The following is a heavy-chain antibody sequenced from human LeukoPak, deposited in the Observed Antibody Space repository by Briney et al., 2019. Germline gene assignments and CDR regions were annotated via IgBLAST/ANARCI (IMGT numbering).Heavy chain of an antibody. CDR1: GYTFTGYY. V-gene: IGHV1-2*04. CDR2: INPNSGGT. CDR3: ARAVKGGSYFRYYYYGMDV. Sequence: VASVKVSCKASGYTFTGYYMHWVRQAPGQGLEWMGWINPNSGGTNYAQKFQGWVTMTRDTSISTAYMELSRLRSDDTAVYYCARAVKGGSYFRYYYYGMDVWGQGTTVTVSS. D-gene: IGHD1-26*01. J-gene: IGHJ6*02.